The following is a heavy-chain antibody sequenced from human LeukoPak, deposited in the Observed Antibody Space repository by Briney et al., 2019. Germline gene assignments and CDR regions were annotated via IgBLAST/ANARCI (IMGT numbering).Heavy chain of an antibody. CDR1: GNTFSSYF. D-gene: IGHD2-2*01. CDR3: ARGRIVVPAAIGEYFQH. J-gene: IGHJ1*01. Sequence: ASVKVSCKASGNTFSSYFIHWVRQAPGQGLEWMGIISPGGGSTTYAQELQGRVTMTRDTSTSTVYMELSSLRSEDTAVYYRARGRIVVPAAIGEYFQHWGQGPVYRVSS. V-gene: IGHV1-46*01. CDR2: ISPGGGST.